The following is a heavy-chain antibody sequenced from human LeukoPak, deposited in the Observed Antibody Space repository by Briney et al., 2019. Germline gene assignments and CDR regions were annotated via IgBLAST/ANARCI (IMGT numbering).Heavy chain of an antibody. Sequence: ASVKVSCKASGYNFITYGITWVRQAPGQGLEWLGWISTNSGDTNYAQKVQGRVTLTTDRSTSTAYMEVRSLTLDDTAFYFCARARLEDAWFDPWGQGTLVTVSS. CDR1: GYNFITYG. J-gene: IGHJ5*02. D-gene: IGHD4-11*01. V-gene: IGHV1-18*01. CDR3: ARARLEDAWFDP. CDR2: ISTNSGDT.